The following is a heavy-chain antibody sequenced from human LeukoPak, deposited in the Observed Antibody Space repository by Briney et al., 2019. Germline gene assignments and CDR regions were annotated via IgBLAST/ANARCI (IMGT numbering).Heavy chain of an antibody. Sequence: ASVKVSCKTSGYTFATYSINWVRQAPGQGLEWMGWISGYSGSTNYAQKLQGRVTMTTDTSTTTAYMELRSLKSDDTAVYYCARGHSTGRDYYFDTWGQGTLVTVSS. V-gene: IGHV1-18*01. CDR1: GYTFATYS. D-gene: IGHD6-19*01. CDR3: ARGHSTGRDYYFDT. CDR2: ISGYSGST. J-gene: IGHJ4*02.